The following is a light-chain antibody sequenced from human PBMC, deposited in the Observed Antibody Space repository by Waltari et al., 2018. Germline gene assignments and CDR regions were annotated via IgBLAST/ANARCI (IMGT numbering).Light chain of an antibody. J-gene: IGLJ2*01. CDR2: DVN. V-gene: IGLV2-14*01. CDR1: SSDVGASNS. CDR3: SSYTTTSTLV. Sequence: QSALTQPASVSGSPGQSITIPCIGTSSDVGASNSVSWYQQHPGKAPKLMIYDVNRRPSGVSNRFSGSKSCSPASLTISGLQAEDEADYYCSSYTTTSTLVFGGGTKVTVL.